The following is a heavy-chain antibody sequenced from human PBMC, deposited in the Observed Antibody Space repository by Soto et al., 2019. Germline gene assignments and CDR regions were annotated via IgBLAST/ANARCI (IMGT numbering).Heavy chain of an antibody. CDR1: GGTFSSYA. V-gene: IGHV1-69*01. CDR3: ARAMEARRVRLYYYYGMDV. J-gene: IGHJ6*02. CDR2: IIPIFGTA. D-gene: IGHD6-6*01. Sequence: QVQRVQSGAEVKKPGSSVKVSCKASGGTFSSYAISWVRQAPGQGLEWMGGIIPIFGTANYAQKFQGRVTITADESTSTAYMELSSLRSEDTAVYYCARAMEARRVRLYYYYGMDVWGQGTTVTVSS.